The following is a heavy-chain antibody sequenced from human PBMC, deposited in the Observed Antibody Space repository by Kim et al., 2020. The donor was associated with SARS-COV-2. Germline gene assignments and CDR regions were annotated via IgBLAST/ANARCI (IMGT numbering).Heavy chain of an antibody. V-gene: IGHV1-46*01. J-gene: IGHJ4*02. CDR3: ARHSSSWSRQYYFDY. CDR1: GYTFTSYY. CDR2: INPSGGST. Sequence: ASVKVSCKASGYTFTSYYMHWVRQAPGQGLEWMGIINPSGGSTSYAQKFQGRVTMTRDTSTSTVYMELSSLRSEDTAVYYCARHSSSWSRQYYFDYWGQGTLVTVSS. D-gene: IGHD6-13*01.